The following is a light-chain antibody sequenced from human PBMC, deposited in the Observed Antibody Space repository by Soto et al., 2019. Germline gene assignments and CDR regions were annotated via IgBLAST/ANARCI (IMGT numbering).Light chain of an antibody. V-gene: IGKV1-39*01. Sequence: DIQMTQSPSSLSASVGDRVSITCRASQNINNYLIWYQQKPGKAPKILISATSILQSEVPSRFSGSGSGTEFTLTISSLQPEDFATYYCQQNYNYPRTFGQGTRLEI. J-gene: IGKJ5*01. CDR3: QQNYNYPRT. CDR2: ATS. CDR1: QNINNY.